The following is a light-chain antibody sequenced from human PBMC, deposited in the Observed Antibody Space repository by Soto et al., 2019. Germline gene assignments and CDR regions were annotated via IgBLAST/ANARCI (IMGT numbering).Light chain of an antibody. Sequence: EFVLTQSPATLSLSPGERATLSCRASQSVSSYLAWYQQKPGQAPRLLIYDASNRATGIPARFSGSGSGTDFTLTISSLEPEDFAVYYCQQRSNWPPLFGGGTKVEIK. CDR2: DAS. V-gene: IGKV3-11*01. CDR3: QQRSNWPPL. CDR1: QSVSSY. J-gene: IGKJ4*01.